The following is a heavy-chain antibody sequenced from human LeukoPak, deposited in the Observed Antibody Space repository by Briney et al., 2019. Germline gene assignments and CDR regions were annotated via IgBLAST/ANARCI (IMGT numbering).Heavy chain of an antibody. D-gene: IGHD3-22*01. CDR2: INPSSGST. Sequence: ASVKVSCKASGYTFTGYYLHWVRQPPGQGLEWMGIINPSSGSTSYAQKFQGRVTMTRDTSTSTGYMELSSLRSEDRAVYYCARDKSWVIGFDYWGQGSLVTVSS. CDR3: ARDKSWVIGFDY. CDR1: GYTFTGYY. J-gene: IGHJ4*02. V-gene: IGHV1-46*01.